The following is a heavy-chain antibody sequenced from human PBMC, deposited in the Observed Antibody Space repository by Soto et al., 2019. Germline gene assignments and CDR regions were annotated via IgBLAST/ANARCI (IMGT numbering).Heavy chain of an antibody. CDR2: IWYDGSYK. V-gene: IGHV3-33*01. J-gene: IGHJ4*02. D-gene: IGHD3-10*01. Sequence: QVQLVESGGGVVQPGRSLRLSCAASGFSFSIYGMHWVRQAPGKGLEWVAVIWYDGSYKSYADSVKGRFTVSRDNVKNTLSLQMNSLKAEDTAVYFCARDVRSGTSSWGFFDSWGQGTLVTVSS. CDR1: GFSFSIYG. CDR3: ARDVRSGTSSWGFFDS.